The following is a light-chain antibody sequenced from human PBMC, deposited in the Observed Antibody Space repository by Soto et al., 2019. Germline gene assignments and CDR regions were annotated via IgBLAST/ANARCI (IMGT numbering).Light chain of an antibody. Sequence: QSALTQPASVSGSPGQSITISCTGTSSDVGGYNYVSWYQQHPGKAPKLMIYDVSNRPSGVSNRFSGSKSGNTASLTISGLQAEDEADYYCSSYTSSSTGVFGGGTKVTGL. CDR2: DVS. CDR3: SSYTSSSTGV. V-gene: IGLV2-14*01. J-gene: IGLJ2*01. CDR1: SSDVGGYNY.